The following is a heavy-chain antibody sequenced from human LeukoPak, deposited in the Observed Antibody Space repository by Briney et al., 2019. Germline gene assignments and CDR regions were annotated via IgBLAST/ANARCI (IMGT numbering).Heavy chain of an antibody. D-gene: IGHD3-3*01. J-gene: IGHJ6*03. CDR2: INPNSGGT. CDR3: ARNYDFWSGYPSPYYYYYMDV. Sequence: ASVKVSCKASGYTFTGYYMHWVRQAPGQGLEWMGRINPNSGGTNYAQKFQGRVTMTRDTSISTAYMELSRLRSDGTAVYYCARNYDFWSGYPSPYYYYYMDVWGKGTTVTVSS. V-gene: IGHV1-2*06. CDR1: GYTFTGYY.